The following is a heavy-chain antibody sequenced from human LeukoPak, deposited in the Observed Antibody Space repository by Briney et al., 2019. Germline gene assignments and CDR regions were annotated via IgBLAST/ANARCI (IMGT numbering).Heavy chain of an antibody. Sequence: GASVCVSCKASGYTFTGYYMHWVRQAPGQGLEWMGWINPNSGGTNYAQKFQGRVTMTRDTSISTAYMELSRLRSDDTAVYYCARPWGLWFGEFPYLYWGQRGLVTVSS. CDR3: ARPWGLWFGEFPYLY. D-gene: IGHD3-10*01. CDR2: INPNSGGT. CDR1: GYTFTGYY. V-gene: IGHV1-2*02. J-gene: IGHJ4*02.